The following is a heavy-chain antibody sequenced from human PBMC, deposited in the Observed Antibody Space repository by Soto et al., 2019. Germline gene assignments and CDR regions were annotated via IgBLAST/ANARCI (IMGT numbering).Heavy chain of an antibody. CDR1: GFTFSKYC. Sequence: GGSLRLSCATSGFTFSKYCIHWVRRAPCKGLEWVALISYDGKNKFYADSVKGRFTISRDWYGNTAYLQMTSLRIDDTAVYYCAREGNGWSYFDYWGQGTLVAVSS. D-gene: IGHD6-19*01. V-gene: IGHV3-30*06. CDR2: ISYDGKNK. CDR3: AREGNGWSYFDY. J-gene: IGHJ4*02.